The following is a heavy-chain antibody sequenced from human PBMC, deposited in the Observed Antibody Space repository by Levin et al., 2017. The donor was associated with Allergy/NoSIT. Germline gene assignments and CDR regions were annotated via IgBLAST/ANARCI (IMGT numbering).Heavy chain of an antibody. CDR2: ISASGSPT. J-gene: IGHJ4*02. V-gene: IGHV3-48*04. D-gene: IGHD5-12*01. CDR1: GFTFEIYG. CDR3: ARGLFDF. Sequence: PGGSLRLSCSVSGFTFEIYGMNWVRQAPGKRLEWVSHISASGSPTYYADPVRGRFTISSDNAKQSLYLQMTSLRVEDTAVYYCARGLFDFWGQGALVTVSS.